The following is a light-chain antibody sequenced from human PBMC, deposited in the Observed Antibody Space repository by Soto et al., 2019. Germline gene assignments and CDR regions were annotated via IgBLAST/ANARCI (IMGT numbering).Light chain of an antibody. CDR3: ASWDDSLSGYV. J-gene: IGLJ1*01. Sequence: QSVLTQPPSASGNPGQRLTISCSGTTSNILRNYVYWYRQLPGTAPRLLISFNDQRPSAVPDRFSGSKSGTSASLAISGLRSEDEADYYCASWDDSLSGYVFGTGTKVTVL. CDR1: TSNILRNY. CDR2: FND. V-gene: IGLV1-47*02.